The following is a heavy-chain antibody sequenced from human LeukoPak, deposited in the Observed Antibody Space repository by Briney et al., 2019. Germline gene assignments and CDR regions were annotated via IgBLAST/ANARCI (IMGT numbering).Heavy chain of an antibody. D-gene: IGHD3-22*01. CDR1: GGSISPYY. CDR2: VSYNGNT. Sequence: SETLSLTCTVFGGSISPYYWSWVRQPPGKGLKWIGYVSYNGNTDYNPSLKSRLIISIDTSKNQFSLRLRSVTAADTAVYYCARGYFDNSGYSNPFDYWGQGTLVTVSS. V-gene: IGHV4-59*01. CDR3: ARGYFDNSGYSNPFDY. J-gene: IGHJ4*02.